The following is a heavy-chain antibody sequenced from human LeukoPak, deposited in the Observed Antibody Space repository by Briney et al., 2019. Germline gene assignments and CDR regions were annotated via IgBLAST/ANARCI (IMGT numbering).Heavy chain of an antibody. CDR1: GFTFSNYA. CDR3: AKDPDCTSGVCYTFFDY. V-gene: IGHV3-23*01. D-gene: IGHD2-8*01. Sequence: GGSLRLSCAASGFTFSNYAMSWVRQAPGKGLEWVSAISGSGGSTYYADSVKGRFTICRDNSKTKLFLHMNGLRAEDTAVYYCAKDPDCTSGVCYTFFDYWGQGTLVTVSS. J-gene: IGHJ4*02. CDR2: ISGSGGST.